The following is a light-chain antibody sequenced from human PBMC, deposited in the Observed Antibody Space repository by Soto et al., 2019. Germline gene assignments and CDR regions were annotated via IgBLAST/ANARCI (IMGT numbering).Light chain of an antibody. V-gene: IGKV3-20*01. CDR3: QQYFTSPLT. CDR2: GVS. Sequence: EVVLTQSPGTLSLSPGERATLSCRASQSVSSDYLAWYQQKPGQAPRLLIYGVSTRATGIPDRFSGSGSGTGFPLTISRLEPEDFAMYYCQQYFTSPLTFGGGTKVEIK. J-gene: IGKJ4*01. CDR1: QSVSSDY.